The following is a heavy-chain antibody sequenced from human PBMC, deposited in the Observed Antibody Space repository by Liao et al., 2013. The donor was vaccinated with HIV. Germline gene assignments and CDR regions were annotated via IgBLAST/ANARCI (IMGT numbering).Heavy chain of an antibody. CDR2: INHNGNI. CDR1: GEPFSDFS. J-gene: IGHJ4*02. CDR3: AKLGIGDPVDF. D-gene: IGHD7-27*01. Sequence: QVQLQQWGAGLLKPSETLSLTCAVKGEPFSDFSWSWIRQPPGKGLEWIAEINHNGNIIYNPSLKSRTTISADMSKNQVSLKLSYVTATDTAVYYCAKLGIGDPVDFWGQGTLVTVSS. V-gene: IGHV4-34*01.